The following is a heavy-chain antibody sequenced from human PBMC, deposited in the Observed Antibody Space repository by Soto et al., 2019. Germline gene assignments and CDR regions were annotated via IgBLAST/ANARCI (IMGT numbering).Heavy chain of an antibody. CDR3: IYYYASGTQFHVDY. V-gene: IGHV3-15*01. Sequence: EVQLVESGGGLVRPGESLRLSCAASGFTFTNAWIHWVRQAPGKGLEWVGRIKSRTDGGTTDLAAPVKGRFTLSRDDSKDTVYLQMNSLKAEDSAVYYCIYYYASGTQFHVDYWGQGTLVTVSS. J-gene: IGHJ4*02. CDR2: IKSRTDGGTT. D-gene: IGHD3-22*01. CDR1: GFTFTNAW.